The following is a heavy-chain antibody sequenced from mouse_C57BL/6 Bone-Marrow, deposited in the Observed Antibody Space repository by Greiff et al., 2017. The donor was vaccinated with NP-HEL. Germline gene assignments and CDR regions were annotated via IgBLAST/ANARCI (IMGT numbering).Heavy chain of an antibody. CDR2: IYPGDGDT. J-gene: IGHJ1*03. CDR3: AIYDYGSSHGYFGV. Sequence: QVHVKQSGPELVKPGASVKISCKASGYAFSSSWMNWVKQRPGTGLEWIGRIYPGDGDTNYNGQFKGKATLTADKSSSTASMQLSSLTSADSAVYCCAIYDYGSSHGYFGVWGTGTTVTVSS. V-gene: IGHV1-82*01. CDR1: GYAFSSSW. D-gene: IGHD1-1*01.